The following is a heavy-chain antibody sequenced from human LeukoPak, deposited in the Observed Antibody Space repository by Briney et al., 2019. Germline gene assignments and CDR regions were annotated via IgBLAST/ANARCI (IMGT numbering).Heavy chain of an antibody. Sequence: SETLSLTCTVSGGSISSYYWSWIRQPPGKGLEWIGYIYYSGSINYNPSLKSRVTISVDTSKNQFSLKLSSVTAADTAVYYCARDINHHSWFDPWGQGTLVTVSS. V-gene: IGHV4-59*01. CDR3: ARDINHHSWFDP. CDR1: GGSISSYY. CDR2: IYYSGSI. D-gene: IGHD1-14*01. J-gene: IGHJ5*02.